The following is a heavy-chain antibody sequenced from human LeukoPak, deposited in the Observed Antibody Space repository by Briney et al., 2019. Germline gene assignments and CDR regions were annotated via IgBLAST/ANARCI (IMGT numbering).Heavy chain of an antibody. CDR2: IYTSGST. V-gene: IGHV4-4*07. CDR1: GGSISSYY. Sequence: PSETLSLTCTVSGGSISSYYWSWIRQPAGKGLEWIGRIYTSGSTNYNPSLKSRVTMSVDTSKNQFSLKLSSVTAADTAVYYCARDRYYDFWSGYYYPYFDYWGQGTPVTVSS. J-gene: IGHJ4*02. D-gene: IGHD3-3*01. CDR3: ARDRYYDFWSGYYYPYFDY.